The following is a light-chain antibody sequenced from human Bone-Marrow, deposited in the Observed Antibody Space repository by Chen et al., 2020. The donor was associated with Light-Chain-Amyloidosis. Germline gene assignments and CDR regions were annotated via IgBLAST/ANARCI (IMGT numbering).Light chain of an antibody. V-gene: IGLV3-25*03. J-gene: IGLJ2*01. Sequence: SYELTPPPSVSVSPGQTARITCSGDDLPTKYAYGYQKKPCQAPVLVIHRDTARPSGIAERFSGSSSGTTATLTISGVQAEDEADYHCQSADSSGTYEVIFGGGTKLTVL. CDR3: QSADSSGTYEVI. CDR1: DLPTKY. CDR2: RDT.